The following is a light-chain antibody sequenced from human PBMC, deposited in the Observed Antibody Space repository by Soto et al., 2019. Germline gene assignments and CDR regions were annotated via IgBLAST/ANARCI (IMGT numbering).Light chain of an antibody. J-gene: IGLJ1*01. CDR3: AAWDDSLSGRYV. CDR1: NSNIGSNY. V-gene: IGLV1-47*01. CDR2: RNN. Sequence: QSVLTKPPAGSGTHEQRVTISWSGSNSNIGSNYVYWYQQLPGTAPKLLIYRNNQRPSGVPDRFSGSKSGTSASLAISGLRSEDEADYYCAAWDDSLSGRYVFGTGTKV.